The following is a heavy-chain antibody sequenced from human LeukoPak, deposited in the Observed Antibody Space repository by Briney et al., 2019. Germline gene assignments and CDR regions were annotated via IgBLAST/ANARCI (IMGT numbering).Heavy chain of an antibody. CDR2: ISSSSTYT. D-gene: IGHD1-1*01. CDR1: GSTFSDYY. V-gene: IGHV3-11*03. CDR3: ASIQPNFDY. J-gene: IGHJ4*02. Sequence: GGSLRLSCAASGSTFSDYYMSWIRQAPEKGLEWVSYISSSSTYTDYADSVKGRFTISRDNAKNSLYLQINSLRAEDTAVYYCASIQPNFDYWGQGTLVTVSS.